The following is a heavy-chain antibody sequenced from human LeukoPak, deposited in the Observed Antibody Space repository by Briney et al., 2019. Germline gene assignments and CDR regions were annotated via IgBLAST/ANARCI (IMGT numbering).Heavy chain of an antibody. J-gene: IGHJ4*02. CDR1: GGSISSGDYY. Sequence: SQTLSLTCTVSGGSISSGDYYWSWIRQPPGKGLEWIGYIYYSESTYYNPSLKSRVTISVDTSKNQFSLKLSSVTAADTAVYYCARVHSLGWTWQPDFDYWGQGTLVTVSS. V-gene: IGHV4-30-4*01. CDR3: ARVHSLGWTWQPDFDY. D-gene: IGHD1-14*01. CDR2: IYYSEST.